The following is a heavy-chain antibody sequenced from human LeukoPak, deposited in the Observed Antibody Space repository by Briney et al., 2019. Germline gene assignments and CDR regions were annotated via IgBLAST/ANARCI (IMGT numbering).Heavy chain of an antibody. CDR2: IYYSGSA. D-gene: IGHD1-26*01. CDR1: GGSISSGGYY. Sequence: SQTLSLTCTVSGGSISSGGYYWSWIRQHPGKGLEWIGYIYYSGSAYYNPSLKSRITTPVDTSKNQFSLKLSSVTAADTAVYYCARWDDAFDIWGQGKMVTVSS. V-gene: IGHV4-31*03. CDR3: ARWDDAFDI. J-gene: IGHJ3*02.